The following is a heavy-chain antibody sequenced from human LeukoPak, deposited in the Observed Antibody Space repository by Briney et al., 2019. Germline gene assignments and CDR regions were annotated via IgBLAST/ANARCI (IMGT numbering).Heavy chain of an antibody. CDR3: AREYYYDSSGPFDY. J-gene: IGHJ4*02. Sequence: GGSLRLPCAASGFAVSSNYMNWVRQAPGQGLEWVSVIYSGGNTYYADSVKGRFTISRDNSKNTVYLQMNSLRAEDTAVYYCAREYYYDSSGPFDYWGQGTLVTVSS. D-gene: IGHD3-22*01. CDR1: GFAVSSNY. CDR2: IYSGGNT. V-gene: IGHV3-53*01.